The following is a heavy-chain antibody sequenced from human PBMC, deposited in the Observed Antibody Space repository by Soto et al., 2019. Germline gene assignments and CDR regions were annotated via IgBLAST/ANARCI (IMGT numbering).Heavy chain of an antibody. D-gene: IGHD5-12*01. CDR3: AKDGGYELYYYYYYMDV. CDR2: ISYDGSNK. Sequence: GGSLRLSCAASGFTFSSYGMHWVRQAPGKGLEWVAVISYDGSNKYYADSVKGRFTISRDNSKNTLYLQMNSLRAEDTAVYYCAKDGGYELYYYYYYMDVWGKGTTVTVSS. V-gene: IGHV3-30*18. CDR1: GFTFSSYG. J-gene: IGHJ6*03.